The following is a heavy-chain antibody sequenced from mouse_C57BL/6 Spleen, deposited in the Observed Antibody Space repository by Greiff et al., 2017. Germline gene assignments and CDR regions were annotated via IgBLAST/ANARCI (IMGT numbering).Heavy chain of an antibody. CDR2: IYPGDGDT. Sequence: QVQLQQSGPELVKPGASVKISCKASGYAFSSSWMHWVKQRPGKGLEWIGRIYPGDGDTNYNGKFKGKATLTADKSSTPAYMQLSSLTSEDSAVYFCARSTAQNFDYWGQGTTLTVSS. CDR3: ARSTAQNFDY. J-gene: IGHJ2*01. D-gene: IGHD3-2*02. V-gene: IGHV1-82*01. CDR1: GYAFSSSW.